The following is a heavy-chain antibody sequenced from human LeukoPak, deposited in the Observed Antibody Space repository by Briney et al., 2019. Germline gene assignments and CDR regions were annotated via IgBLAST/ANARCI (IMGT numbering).Heavy chain of an antibody. D-gene: IGHD4-17*01. CDR3: ARDHGYGDSNFDY. Sequence: GGSLRLSCAAPGFTFSSYSMNWVRQAPGKGLEWVSGINWNGGSTGYADSVKGRFTISRDNAKNSLYLQMNSLRAEDTALYYCARDHGYGDSNFDYWGQGTLVTVSS. CDR2: INWNGGST. V-gene: IGHV3-20*04. J-gene: IGHJ4*02. CDR1: GFTFSSYS.